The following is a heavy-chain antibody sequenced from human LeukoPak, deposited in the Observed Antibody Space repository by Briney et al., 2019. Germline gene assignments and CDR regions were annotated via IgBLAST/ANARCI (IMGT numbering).Heavy chain of an antibody. D-gene: IGHD1-1*01. J-gene: IGHJ6*02. V-gene: IGHV1-69*04. CDR1: GGTFSSYA. Sequence: SVKVSCKASGGTFSSYAISWVRQAPGQGLEWMGRIIPILGIANYAQKFQGRVTITADKSTSTAYMELSSLRSGDTAVYYCASLSGGYYYYYGMDVWGQGTTVTVSS. CDR3: ASLSGGYYYYYGMDV. CDR2: IIPILGIA.